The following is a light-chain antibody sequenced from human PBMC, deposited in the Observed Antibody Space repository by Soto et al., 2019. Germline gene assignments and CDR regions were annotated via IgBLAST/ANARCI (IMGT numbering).Light chain of an antibody. V-gene: IGKV3-15*01. CDR1: QSVSSN. Sequence: EIVMTQSPATLSVSPAERATLSCRASQSVSSNLAWYQQKPGQAPRLLIYGASTRATGIPARFSGSGSGTEFTLTISSLQSEDFAVYYCQQYNNWSWTFGQGTKVEIK. CDR3: QQYNNWSWT. CDR2: GAS. J-gene: IGKJ1*01.